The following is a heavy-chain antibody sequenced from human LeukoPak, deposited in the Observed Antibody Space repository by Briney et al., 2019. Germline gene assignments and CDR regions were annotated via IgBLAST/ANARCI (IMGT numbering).Heavy chain of an antibody. CDR3: ARDPRVGSSWYRADYYYYGMDV. D-gene: IGHD6-13*01. J-gene: IGHJ6*02. V-gene: IGHV4-4*07. CDR2: IYTSGST. Sequence: SETLSLTCTVSGGSISSYYWSWIRQPAGKGLEWIGRIYTSGSTNYNPSLKSRVTMSVDTSKNQSSLKLSSVTAADTAVYYCARDPRVGSSWYRADYYYYGMDVWGQGTTVTVSS. CDR1: GGSISSYY.